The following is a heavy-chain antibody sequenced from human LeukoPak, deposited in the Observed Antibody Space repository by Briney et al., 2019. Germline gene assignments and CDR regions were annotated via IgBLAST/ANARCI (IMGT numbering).Heavy chain of an antibody. V-gene: IGHV3-7*01. J-gene: IGHJ4*02. CDR3: ARALYGYQLLYY. CDR1: GFTFSSYS. Sequence: GGSLRLSCAASGFTFSSYSMSWVRQAPGKGLEWVANIKQDGSEKYYVDSVKGRFTISRDNAKNSLYLQMNSLRAEDTAVYYCARALYGYQLLYYWGQGTLVTVSS. D-gene: IGHD2-2*02. CDR2: IKQDGSEK.